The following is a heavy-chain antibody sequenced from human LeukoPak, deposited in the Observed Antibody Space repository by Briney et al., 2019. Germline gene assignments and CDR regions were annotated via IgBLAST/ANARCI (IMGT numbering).Heavy chain of an antibody. Sequence: PGGSLRLSCAASGFTFSSYGMHWVRQAPGKGLEWVAVISYDGSNKYYADSVKGRFTISRDNSKNTLYLQMNSLRAEDTAVYYCAKGARWGQGTLVTVSS. V-gene: IGHV3-30*18. J-gene: IGHJ4*02. CDR1: GFTFSSYG. CDR2: ISYDGSNK. CDR3: AKGAR.